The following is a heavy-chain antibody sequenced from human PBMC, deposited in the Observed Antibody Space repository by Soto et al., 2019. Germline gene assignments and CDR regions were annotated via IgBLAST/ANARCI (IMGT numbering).Heavy chain of an antibody. Sequence: SETLSLTCAVSGGSISSGGYSWSWIRQPPGKGLEWIGYIYHSGSTYYTPSLKSRVTISVDRSKNQFSLKLSSVTAADTAVYYCAGYNSDYYYYGMDVWGQGTTVTVSS. CDR1: GGSISSGGYS. J-gene: IGHJ6*02. D-gene: IGHD5-12*01. V-gene: IGHV4-30-2*01. CDR2: IYHSGST. CDR3: AGYNSDYYYYGMDV.